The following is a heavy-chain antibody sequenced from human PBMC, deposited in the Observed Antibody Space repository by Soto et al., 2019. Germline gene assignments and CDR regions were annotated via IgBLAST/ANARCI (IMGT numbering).Heavy chain of an antibody. Sequence: SGFTFSSYGMHWVRQAPGKGLEWVAVIWYDGSNKYYADSVKGRFTISRDDAQNSLYLQMNSLRAEDTALYYCARDGFQYDDGGYYEFDYWGQGTMVTVSS. CDR1: GFTFSSYG. CDR3: ARDGFQYDDGGYYEFDY. CDR2: IWYDGSNK. V-gene: IGHV3-33*01. D-gene: IGHD3-22*01. J-gene: IGHJ4*02.